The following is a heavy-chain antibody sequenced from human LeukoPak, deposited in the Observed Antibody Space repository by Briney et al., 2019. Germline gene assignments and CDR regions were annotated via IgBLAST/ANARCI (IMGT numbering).Heavy chain of an antibody. Sequence: PGGSLRLPCAASGFTFSSYSTSWVRQAPGKGLEWVSYISTSSRNTTHYADSVKGRFTISRDNSKNTLYLQMNSLRAEDTAVYYCAKPTKGEYYDSSGYYVGVAYYGMDVWGQGTTVTVSS. CDR1: GFTFSSYS. CDR2: ISTSSRNTT. CDR3: AKPTKGEYYDSSGYYVGVAYYGMDV. J-gene: IGHJ6*02. D-gene: IGHD3-22*01. V-gene: IGHV3-48*01.